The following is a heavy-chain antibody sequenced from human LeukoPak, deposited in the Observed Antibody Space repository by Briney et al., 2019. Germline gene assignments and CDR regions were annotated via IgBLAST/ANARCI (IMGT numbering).Heavy chain of an antibody. D-gene: IGHD3-3*01. J-gene: IGHJ4*02. CDR2: INPNSGGT. Sequence: GASVKVSCKASGHTFTGYYMHWVRQAPGQGLEWMGWINPNSGGTNYAQKFQGRVTMTRDTSISTAYMELSRLRSDDTAVYYCARERVADDFWSGYPDYWGQGTLVTVSS. CDR3: ARERVADDFWSGYPDY. V-gene: IGHV1-2*02. CDR1: GHTFTGYY.